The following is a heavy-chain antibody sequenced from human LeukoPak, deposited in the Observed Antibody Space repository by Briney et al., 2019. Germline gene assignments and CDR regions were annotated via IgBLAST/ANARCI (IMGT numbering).Heavy chain of an antibody. Sequence: ASVKVSCKASGYTFTSYGISWVRQAPGQGLEWMGWISAYNGNTNYAQKLQGRVTMTSDMSTSTVYMELSSLRSEDTAVYYCARDGDHSSSSLSWFDPWGQGTLVTVSS. CDR2: ISAYNGNT. J-gene: IGHJ5*02. V-gene: IGHV1-18*01. CDR1: GYTFTSYG. D-gene: IGHD6-6*01. CDR3: ARDGDHSSSSLSWFDP.